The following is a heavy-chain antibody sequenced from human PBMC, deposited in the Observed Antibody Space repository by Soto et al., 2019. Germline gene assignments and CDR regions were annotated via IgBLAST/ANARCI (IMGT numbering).Heavy chain of an antibody. CDR1: GYTFTRYY. J-gene: IGHJ1*01. Sequence: AASVKVSCKASGYTFTRYYMHWVRQAPGQGLEWMGMINPSGGSTTYAQNLQGRVTVTRDTSTSTVYLELSSLRSEDTAVYYCARTLTPNPAEYFQHWGQGTLVTVSS. D-gene: IGHD3-16*01. V-gene: IGHV1-46*03. CDR3: ARTLTPNPAEYFQH. CDR2: INPSGGST.